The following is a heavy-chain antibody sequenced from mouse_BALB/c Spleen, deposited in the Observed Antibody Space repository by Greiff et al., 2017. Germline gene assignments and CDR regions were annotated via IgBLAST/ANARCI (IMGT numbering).Heavy chain of an antibody. CDR1: GFSFSSYG. V-gene: IGHV5-6*02. Sequence: EVMLVESGGDLVKPGGSLKLSCAASGFSFSSYGMSWVRQTPDKRLEWVAIISSGGSYTYYTDSMKGRFTISRDNAKNTLCLQMSSLKSEDTAMYYCARGGDGNSYFDYWGQGTTLTVSS. CDR3: ARGGDGNSYFDY. D-gene: IGHD2-1*01. CDR2: ISSGGSYT. J-gene: IGHJ2*01.